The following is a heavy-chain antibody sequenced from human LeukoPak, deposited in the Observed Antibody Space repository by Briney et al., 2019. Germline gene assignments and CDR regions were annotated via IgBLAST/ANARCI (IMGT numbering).Heavy chain of an antibody. Sequence: PGGSLRLSCAASGFTFSTYSMNWVRQAPGKGLEWVSSISSSSSYIYYADSVKGRFTISRDNAKNSLYLQMNSLRAEDTAVYYCAREAGRSYGESGWFDPWGQGTLVTVSS. V-gene: IGHV3-21*01. CDR2: ISSSSSYI. J-gene: IGHJ5*02. CDR3: AREAGRSYGESGWFDP. CDR1: GFTFSTYS. D-gene: IGHD4-17*01.